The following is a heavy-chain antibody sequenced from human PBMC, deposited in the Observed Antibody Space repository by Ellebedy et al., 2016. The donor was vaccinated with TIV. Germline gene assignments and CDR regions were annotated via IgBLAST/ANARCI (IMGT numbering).Heavy chain of an antibody. J-gene: IGHJ4*02. D-gene: IGHD6-19*01. CDR2: IYSGGST. CDR3: ARDNSSGSFDY. V-gene: IGHV3-66*01. CDR1: GFTVSSNY. Sequence: GESLKISCAASGFTVSSNYMSWVRQAPGKGLEWVSVIYSGGSTYYADSVKGRFTISRDNSKNTLYLQMNSLRAEDTAVYYCARDNSSGSFDYWGQGTLVTVSS.